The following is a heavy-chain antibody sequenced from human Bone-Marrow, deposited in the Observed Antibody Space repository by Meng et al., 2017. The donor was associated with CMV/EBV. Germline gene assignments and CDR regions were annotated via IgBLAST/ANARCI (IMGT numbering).Heavy chain of an antibody. V-gene: IGHV3-21*01. CDR3: AGYCSSTSCHWYAFDI. CDR1: GFTFSSYS. J-gene: IGHJ3*02. D-gene: IGHD2-2*01. Sequence: GSLKISCAASGFTFSSYSMNWVRQAPGKGLEWVSSISSSSSYIYYADSVKGRFTISRDNAKNSLYLQMNSLRAEDTAVYYCAGYCSSTSCHWYAFDIWGQGTMVTVSS. CDR2: ISSSSSYI.